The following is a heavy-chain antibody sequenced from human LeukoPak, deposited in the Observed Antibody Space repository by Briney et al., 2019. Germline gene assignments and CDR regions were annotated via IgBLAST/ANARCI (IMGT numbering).Heavy chain of an antibody. D-gene: IGHD3-22*01. CDR1: GSNFTSYW. CDR2: IYPGDSDT. Sequence: GESLQISCQGSGSNFTSYWIGWVRQLPGKGLEGMGIIYPGDSDTRYTPSFQGQVTISADKSISTAYLQWSSLKASDTAMYYCARLGGYSMRPFDYWGQGTLVTVSS. CDR3: ARLGGYSMRPFDY. V-gene: IGHV5-51*01. J-gene: IGHJ4*02.